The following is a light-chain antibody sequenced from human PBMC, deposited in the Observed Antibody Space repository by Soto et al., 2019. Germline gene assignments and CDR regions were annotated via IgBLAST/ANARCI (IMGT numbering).Light chain of an antibody. CDR3: QQHSTYPLT. CDR1: QGIRNG. V-gene: IGKV1-17*01. J-gene: IGKJ1*01. CDR2: AAS. Sequence: DIQMTQFPSSLSASVGDRVTITCRASQGIRNGLGWYQQKPGKAPKRLIYAASSLQSGVPSRFSGSGSGTEFTLAISSLQPDDSATFYCQQHSTYPLTFGQGTKVEIK.